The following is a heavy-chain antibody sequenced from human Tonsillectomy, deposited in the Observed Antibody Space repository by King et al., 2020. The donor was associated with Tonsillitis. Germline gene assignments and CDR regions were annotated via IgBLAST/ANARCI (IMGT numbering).Heavy chain of an antibody. CDR1: GFTFSSYS. Sequence: VQLVESGGGLVKPGGSLRLSCAASGFTFSSYSMNWVRQAPGKGLEWVSSISTSGTYIYYADSVKGRFTISRDNAKNSLYLQMNSLRAEDTAVYYCARAFTYYYHSSGFPKSDAYDIWGQGTMVTVSS. CDR2: ISTSGTYI. D-gene: IGHD3-22*01. CDR3: ARAFTYYYHSSGFPKSDAYDI. J-gene: IGHJ3*02. V-gene: IGHV3-21*01.